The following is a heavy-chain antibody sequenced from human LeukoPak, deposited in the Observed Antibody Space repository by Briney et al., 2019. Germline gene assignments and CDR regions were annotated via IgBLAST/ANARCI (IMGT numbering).Heavy chain of an antibody. V-gene: IGHV3-53*01. CDR2: IYSGGST. Sequence: GGSLRLSCAASGFTVSSNYMSWARQAPGKGLEWVSVIYSGGSTYYADSVKGRFTISRDNSKNTLYFQMNSLRAEDTAVYYCAREGPYALDYWGQGTLVTVSS. CDR3: AREGPYALDY. CDR1: GFTVSSNY. D-gene: IGHD2-2*01. J-gene: IGHJ4*02.